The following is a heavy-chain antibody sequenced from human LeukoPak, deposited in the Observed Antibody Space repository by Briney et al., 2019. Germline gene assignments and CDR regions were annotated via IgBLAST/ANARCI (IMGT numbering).Heavy chain of an antibody. CDR3: ASGGYYYYGMDV. CDR2: IIPILGIA. Sequence: GASVKVSCKASGGTFSSYAISWVRQAPGQGLEWMGRIIPILGIANYAQKFQGRVTITADKSTSTAYMELSSLRSEDTAVYYCASGGYYYYGMDVWGQGTTVTVSS. J-gene: IGHJ6*02. CDR1: GGTFSSYA. V-gene: IGHV1-69*04.